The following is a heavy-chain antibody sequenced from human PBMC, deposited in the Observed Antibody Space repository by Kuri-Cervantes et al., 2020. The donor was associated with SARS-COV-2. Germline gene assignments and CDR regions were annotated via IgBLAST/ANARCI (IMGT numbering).Heavy chain of an antibody. V-gene: IGHV1-8*01. Sequence: ASVKVSCKAPETTFPNYDINWVRQATGQGLEWMGMVKTNSGNTLYAQIFQGRVTITADESTSTAYMELSSLRSEDTAVYYCARGFRAATAEIYYYYYYMDVWGKGTTVTVSS. J-gene: IGHJ6*03. CDR2: VKTNSGNT. CDR3: ARGFRAATAEIYYYYYYMDV. D-gene: IGHD2-15*01. CDR1: ETTFPNYD.